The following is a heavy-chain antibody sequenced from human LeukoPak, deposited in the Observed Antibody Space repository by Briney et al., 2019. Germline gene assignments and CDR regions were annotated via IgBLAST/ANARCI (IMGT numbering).Heavy chain of an antibody. CDR1: GGTFSSYT. J-gene: IGHJ4*02. Sequence: SVKVSCKAPGGTFSSYTISWVRQAPGQGLEWMGRIIPILGIANYAQKFQGRVTITADKSTSTAYMELSSLRSEDTAVYYCARELGIVVVPAARLGYYFDYWGQGTLVTVSS. CDR3: ARELGIVVVPAARLGYYFDY. CDR2: IIPILGIA. D-gene: IGHD2-2*01. V-gene: IGHV1-69*04.